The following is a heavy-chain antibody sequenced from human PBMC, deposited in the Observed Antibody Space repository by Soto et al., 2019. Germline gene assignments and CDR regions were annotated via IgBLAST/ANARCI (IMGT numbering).Heavy chain of an antibody. D-gene: IGHD3-10*01. CDR2: LSTSGTTT. J-gene: IGHJ4*02. CDR1: GFTFSDYY. CDR3: ARMSRALRALTTLDS. V-gene: IGHV3-11*01. Sequence: PGGSLRLSCGASGFTFSDYYMTWIRQAPGKGLEWISYLSTSGTTTYYADSVKGRFTISRDNAKKSLYLQMNSLRAGGTAVYYCARMSRALRALTTLDSCGQGTLVTVSS.